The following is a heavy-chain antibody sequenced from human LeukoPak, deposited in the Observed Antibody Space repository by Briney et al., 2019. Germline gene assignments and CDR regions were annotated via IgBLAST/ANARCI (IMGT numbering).Heavy chain of an antibody. CDR2: ISSSSKYI. CDR1: GFTFSTYS. CDR3: ARDLDIVVVPASWFYP. V-gene: IGHV3-21*01. Sequence: GGSLRLSCAASGFTFSTYSMNWVRQAPGRGLEWVSSISSSSKYIYYADSVKGRFTISRDDAKNPLSLQMNSLRAEDTAVYYCARDLDIVVVPASWFYPWGQGTLVTVSS. J-gene: IGHJ5*02. D-gene: IGHD2-2*03.